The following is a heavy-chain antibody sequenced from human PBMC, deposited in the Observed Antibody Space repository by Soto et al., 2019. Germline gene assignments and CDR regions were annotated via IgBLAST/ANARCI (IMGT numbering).Heavy chain of an antibody. D-gene: IGHD2-2*01. J-gene: IGHJ4*02. V-gene: IGHV3-48*02. CDR2: ISSSSSTI. CDR3: AREGGDIVVVPAAKAEGGESDY. CDR1: GFTFSSYS. Sequence: GGSLRLSCAASGFTFSSYSMNWVRQAPGKGLEWVSYISSSSSTIYYADSVKGRFTISRDNAKNSLYLQMNSLRDEDTAVYYCAREGGDIVVVPAAKAEGGESDYWGQGTLVTVSS.